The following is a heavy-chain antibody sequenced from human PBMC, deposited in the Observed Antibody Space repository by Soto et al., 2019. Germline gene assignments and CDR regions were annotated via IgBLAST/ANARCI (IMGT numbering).Heavy chain of an antibody. CDR1: GFSLTTSGVG. Sequence: QITLNESGPTQVKPRQTLTLTCTFSGFSLTTSGVGVGWIRQSPGKAPEWLALIYWDDAKRYSPSLKSRLTITTVTSKNQVVLTMADLDPADTATYYCAHRVLRTVFGLVTTTAIYFDFWGQGTPVAVSS. V-gene: IGHV2-5*02. D-gene: IGHD3-3*01. CDR3: AHRVLRTVFGLVTTTAIYFDF. J-gene: IGHJ4*02. CDR2: IYWDDAK.